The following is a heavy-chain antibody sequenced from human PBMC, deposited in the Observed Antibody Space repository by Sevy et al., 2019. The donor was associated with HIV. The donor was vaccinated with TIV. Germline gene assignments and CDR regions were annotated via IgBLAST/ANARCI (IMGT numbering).Heavy chain of an antibody. CDR2: ISAYNGNT. CDR1: GYTFTSYG. J-gene: IGHJ3*02. D-gene: IGHD3-3*01. CDR3: ARTRLIFGVVTSDAFDI. Sequence: ASVKVSCKASGYTFTSYGISWVRQAPGQGLEWMGWISAYNGNTNYAQKLQGRVTMTTDTSTSTAYMELRSLRSDDTAVYYGARTRLIFGVVTSDAFDIWGQGTMVTVSS. V-gene: IGHV1-18*01.